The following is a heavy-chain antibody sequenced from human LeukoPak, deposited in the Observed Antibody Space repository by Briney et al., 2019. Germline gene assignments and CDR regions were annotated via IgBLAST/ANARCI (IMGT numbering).Heavy chain of an antibody. CDR3: VRDYNWGFDY. CDR2: IRNDGSND. J-gene: IGHJ4*02. Sequence: GGTLRLSCAASGFTFSIYAMSWVRQAPGKGLEWVAFIRNDGSNDYYADSVKGRFTISRDNSKNNVYLQMHSLRVEDTSIYYCVRDYNWGFDYWGQGTVVAVSS. V-gene: IGHV3-30*02. CDR1: GFTFSIYA. D-gene: IGHD1-1*01.